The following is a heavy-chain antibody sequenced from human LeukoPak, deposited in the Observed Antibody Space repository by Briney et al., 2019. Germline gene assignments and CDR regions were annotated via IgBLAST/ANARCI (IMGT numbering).Heavy chain of an antibody. J-gene: IGHJ4*02. CDR1: GYTFTSYD. CDR3: ARGPGGWGFFDY. CDR2: MNPNSGNT. V-gene: IGHV1-8*01. D-gene: IGHD6-19*01. Sequence: ASVKVSCKASGYTFTSYDINWVRQATGQGLEWMGWMNPNSGNTGYAQKFQGRVTMTRNTSISTAYMEPSSLRSEDTAVYYCARGPGGWGFFDYWGQGTLVTVSS.